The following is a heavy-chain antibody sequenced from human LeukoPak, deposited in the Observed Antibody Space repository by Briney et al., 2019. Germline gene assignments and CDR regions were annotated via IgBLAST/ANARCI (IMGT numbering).Heavy chain of an antibody. CDR3: ARLPDYYDSSGYYRRSSYFDY. CDR1: GGSISSYY. J-gene: IGHJ4*02. Sequence: PSETLSLTCTVSGGSISSYYWSWIRQPPGKGLEWIGYIYYSGSTNYNPSLKSRVTISVDTSKNQFSLKLSSVTAADTAVYYCARLPDYYDSSGYYRRSSYFDYWGQGTLVTVSS. CDR2: IYYSGST. D-gene: IGHD3-22*01. V-gene: IGHV4-59*01.